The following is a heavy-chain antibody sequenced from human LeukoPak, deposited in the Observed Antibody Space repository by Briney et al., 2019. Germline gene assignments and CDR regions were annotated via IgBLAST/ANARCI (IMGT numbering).Heavy chain of an antibody. CDR1: GYNFVGYY. V-gene: IGHV1-2*02. J-gene: IGHJ1*01. CDR2: IDPYTGNT. CDR3: AREYSASEH. Sequence: ASVKVSCKASGYNFVGYYLHWVRQAPGQGLEWMAWIDPYTGNTHYAQKFQGRITVTRDTSLSTTYMELNWLTSDDTALYYCAREYSASEHWGQGTLVTVPS. D-gene: IGHD5-12*01.